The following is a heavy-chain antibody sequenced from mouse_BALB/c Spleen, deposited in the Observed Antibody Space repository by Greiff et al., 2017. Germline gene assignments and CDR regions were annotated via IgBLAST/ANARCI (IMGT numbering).Heavy chain of an antibody. CDR3: ARQDGNYVGAMDY. CDR1: GFTFSSYA. V-gene: IGHV5-9-3*01. D-gene: IGHD2-1*01. Sequence: EVQGVESGGGLVKPGGSLKLSCAASGFTFSSYAMSWVRQTPEKRLEWVATISSGGSYTYYPDSVKGRFTISRDNAKNTLYLQMSSLRSEDTAMYYCARQDGNYVGAMDYWGQGTSVTVSS. J-gene: IGHJ4*01. CDR2: ISSGGSYT.